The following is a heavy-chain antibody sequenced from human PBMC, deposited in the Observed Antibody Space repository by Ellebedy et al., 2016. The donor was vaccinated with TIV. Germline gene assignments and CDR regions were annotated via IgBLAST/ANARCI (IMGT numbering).Heavy chain of an antibody. J-gene: IGHJ5*02. CDR3: ARLDILVVQPGS. Sequence: PGGSLRLSCKVSGYSFTNSWISWVRQMPGKGLEWRGRIDPSDSYTRYSPSFQGHVTIAADESISTAYLQWSSLRASDTAIYDCARLDILVVQPGSWGQGTLVTVSS. CDR1: GYSFTNSW. D-gene: IGHD2-2*03. CDR2: IDPSDSYT. V-gene: IGHV5-10-1*01.